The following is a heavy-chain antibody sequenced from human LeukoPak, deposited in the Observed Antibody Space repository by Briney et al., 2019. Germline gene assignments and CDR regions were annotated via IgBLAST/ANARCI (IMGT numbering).Heavy chain of an antibody. V-gene: IGHV4-59*11. D-gene: IGHD6-13*01. CDR1: GGSISSHY. J-gene: IGHJ6*02. CDR3: ARAAAGIYYYYGMDV. CDR2: IYYSGST. Sequence: SETLSLTCTVSGGSISSHYWSWIRQPPGKGLEWIGYIYYSGSTNYNPSLKSRVTISVDTSKNQFSLKLSSVTAADTAVYYCARAAAGIYYYYGMDVWGQGTTDTVPS.